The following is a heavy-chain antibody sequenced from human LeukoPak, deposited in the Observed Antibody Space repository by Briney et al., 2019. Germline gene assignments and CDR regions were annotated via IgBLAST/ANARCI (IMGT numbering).Heavy chain of an antibody. J-gene: IGHJ4*02. CDR1: GGSFSGYY. D-gene: IGHD3-16*02. CDR2: INHSGST. Sequence: PSETLSLTCAVYGGSFSGYYWSWIRQPPGKGLEWIGEINHSGSTNYNPSLKSRVTISVDTSKNQFSLKLSSATAADTAVYYCARFGPDDYVWGSYRPLFDYWGQGTLVTVSS. CDR3: ARFGPDDYVWGSYRPLFDY. V-gene: IGHV4-34*01.